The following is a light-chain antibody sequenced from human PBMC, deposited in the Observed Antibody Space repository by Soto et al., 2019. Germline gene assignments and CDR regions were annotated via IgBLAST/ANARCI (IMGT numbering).Light chain of an antibody. Sequence: DIQMTQSPSTLSASVGDRVTITCRASQSISSWLAWYQQKPGKAPKLLIYKASSLQSGVPSRFSGSGSGTDFTLTVRSLQPDDFATYYCQQYSDYPWTFGQGTKVDIK. V-gene: IGKV1-5*03. CDR3: QQYSDYPWT. CDR2: KAS. J-gene: IGKJ1*01. CDR1: QSISSW.